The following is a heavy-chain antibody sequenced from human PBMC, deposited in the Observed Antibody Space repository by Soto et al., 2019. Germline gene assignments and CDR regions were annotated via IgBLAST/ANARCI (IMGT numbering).Heavy chain of an antibody. CDR3: ARLPCGGSCYKGSYYYYYGMDV. CDR1: GYTFTSYD. CDR2: MNPNSGNT. D-gene: IGHD2-15*01. J-gene: IGHJ6*02. Sequence: ASVKVSCKASGYTFTSYDINWVRQATGQGLEWMGWMNPNSGNTGYAQKFQGRVTMTRNTSISTAYMELSSLRSEDTAVYYCARLPCGGSCYKGSYYYYYGMDVWGQGTTFTVSS. V-gene: IGHV1-8*01.